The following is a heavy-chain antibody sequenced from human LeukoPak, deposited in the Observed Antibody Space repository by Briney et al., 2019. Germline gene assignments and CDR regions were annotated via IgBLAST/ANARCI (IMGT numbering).Heavy chain of an antibody. Sequence: GGSLRLSCAASGLTISSYGMHWVRQAPGKGLEWVGRIKSKTDGGTTDYAAPVKGRFTISRDDSKNTLYLQMNSLKTEDTAVYYCTTVLTMVRGVIIGYLDYWGQGTLVTVSS. CDR3: TTVLTMVRGVIIGYLDY. D-gene: IGHD3-10*01. CDR1: GLTISSYG. V-gene: IGHV3-15*01. CDR2: IKSKTDGGTT. J-gene: IGHJ4*02.